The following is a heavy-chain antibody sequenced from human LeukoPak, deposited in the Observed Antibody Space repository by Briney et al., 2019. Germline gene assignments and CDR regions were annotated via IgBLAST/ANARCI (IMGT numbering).Heavy chain of an antibody. V-gene: IGHV3-66*01. Sequence: GGSLRLSCAASGLTLSSNYMSWVRQAPGKGLEWVSVIYSGGSIYYADSVKGRFIISRDNSKNTLYLQMNSLRADDTAVYYCARDLSGVTGYTYGRGIDYWGQGTLVTVSS. CDR3: ARDLSGVTGYTYGRGIDY. CDR1: GLTLSSNY. D-gene: IGHD5-18*01. J-gene: IGHJ4*02. CDR2: IYSGGSI.